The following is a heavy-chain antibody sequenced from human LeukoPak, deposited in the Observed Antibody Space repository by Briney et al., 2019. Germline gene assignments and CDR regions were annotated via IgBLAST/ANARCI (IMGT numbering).Heavy chain of an antibody. V-gene: IGHV3-7*01. J-gene: IGHJ4*02. CDR2: INPDGSEK. Sequence: GGSLRLSCAGSGFTFSTYWMSWVRQAPGKGLEWVAKINPDGSEKYYVDSVKGRFTISRDNTKNSLYLQVNSLRAEDTAVYYCARENRWGQGALVTVSS. CDR3: ARENR. CDR1: GFTFSTYW.